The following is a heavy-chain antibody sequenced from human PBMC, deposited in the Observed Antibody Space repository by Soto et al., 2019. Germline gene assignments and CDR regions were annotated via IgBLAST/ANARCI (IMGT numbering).Heavy chain of an antibody. J-gene: IGHJ3*02. V-gene: IGHV4-59*01. CDR3: ARGGYCSGGSCSGDAFDI. CDR1: GGSISSYY. CDR2: IYYSGST. D-gene: IGHD2-15*01. Sequence: SETLSLTCTVSGGSISSYYWSWIRQPPGKGLEWIGYIYYSGSTNYNPSLKSRVTISVDTSKNQFSLKLSSVTAADTAVYYCARGGYCSGGSCSGDAFDIWGQGTMVTVSS.